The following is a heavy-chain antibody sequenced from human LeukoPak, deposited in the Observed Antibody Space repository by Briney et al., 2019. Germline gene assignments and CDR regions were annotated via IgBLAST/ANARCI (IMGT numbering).Heavy chain of an antibody. CDR2: INPNSGGT. V-gene: IGHV1-2*02. J-gene: IGHJ5*02. CDR3: ARIGVLWFGELSGSRFDP. CDR1: GYTFTGYY. D-gene: IGHD3-10*01. Sequence: ASVTVSCKASGYTFTGYYMHWVRQAPGQGLEWMGWINPNSGGTNYAQKFQGRVTMTRDTSISTAYMELRSLRSDDTAVYYCARIGVLWFGELSGSRFDPWGQGTLVTVSS.